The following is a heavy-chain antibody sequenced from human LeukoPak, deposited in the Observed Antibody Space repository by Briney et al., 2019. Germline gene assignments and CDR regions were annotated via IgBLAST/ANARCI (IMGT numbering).Heavy chain of an antibody. D-gene: IGHD6-13*01. V-gene: IGHV3-9*03. Sequence: PGGSLRLSCAASGFTFDDYGMHWVRQAPGKGLGWVSGISWNSGNIGYADSVKGRFTISRDNAKNSLYLQMNSLRAEDMALYYCAKDRGIAAAGPFDYWGQGTLVTVSS. J-gene: IGHJ4*02. CDR1: GFTFDDYG. CDR2: ISWNSGNI. CDR3: AKDRGIAAAGPFDY.